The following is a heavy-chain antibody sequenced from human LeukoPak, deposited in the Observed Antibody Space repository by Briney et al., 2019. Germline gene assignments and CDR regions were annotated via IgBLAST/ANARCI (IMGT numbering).Heavy chain of an antibody. CDR3: ASGGVRGLLLPVDY. V-gene: IGHV3-21*01. D-gene: IGHD3-10*01. J-gene: IGHJ4*02. CDR2: ISSSSTYI. CDR1: GFIFSSYS. Sequence: GGSLRLSCAASGFIFSSYSMNWVRQAPGKGLEWVSSISSSSTYIYYADSVKGRFTISRDNAKNSLYLQMNSLRGEDTAVYHCASGGVRGLLLPVDYWGQGILVTVSS.